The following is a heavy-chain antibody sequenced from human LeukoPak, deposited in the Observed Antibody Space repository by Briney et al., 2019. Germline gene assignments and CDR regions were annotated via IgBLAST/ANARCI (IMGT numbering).Heavy chain of an antibody. CDR3: ARDPRSPGSGKRGFDP. CDR1: GFTFSTYS. D-gene: IGHD3-10*01. V-gene: IGHV3-21*01. CDR2: ISSSSSYI. J-gene: IGHJ5*02. Sequence: YPGGSLRLSCAASGFTFSTYSMNWVRQAPGKGLEWVSSISSSSSYIYYADSEKGRFTISRDNAKNSLYLQMNSLRAEDTAVYYCARDPRSPGSGKRGFDPWGQGTLVTVSS.